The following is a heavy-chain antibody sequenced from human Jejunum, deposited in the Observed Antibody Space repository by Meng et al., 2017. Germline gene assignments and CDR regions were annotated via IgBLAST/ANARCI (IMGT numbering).Heavy chain of an antibody. D-gene: IGHD6-19*01. CDR3: ARQMIPHCSGWYH. CDR1: GFTFSSHE. V-gene: IGHV3-48*03. Sequence: GGSLRLSCAASGFTFSSHEMNWVRQAPGKGLDWVSYINSSGSTIYYADSVRGRFTISRDNAKNSLFLQMNSLRAEDTAVYYCARQMIPHCSGWYHWGQGT. CDR2: INSSGSTI. J-gene: IGHJ5*02.